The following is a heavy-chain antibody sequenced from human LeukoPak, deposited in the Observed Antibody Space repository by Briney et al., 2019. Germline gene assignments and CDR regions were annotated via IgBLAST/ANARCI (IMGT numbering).Heavy chain of an antibody. V-gene: IGHV3-30-3*01. CDR2: ISYHENNK. CDR3: ARVDYCSSASCYNPPFDY. Sequence: PGRSLRLSCAASGFTFSSYSMHWVRQAPGKGLEWVAVISYHENNKYYADSVKGRFTVSRDNSKNTLYLQMNSLRAEDTAVYYCARVDYCSSASCYNPPFDYWGQGSLVTVSS. D-gene: IGHD2-2*02. CDR1: GFTFSSYS. J-gene: IGHJ4*02.